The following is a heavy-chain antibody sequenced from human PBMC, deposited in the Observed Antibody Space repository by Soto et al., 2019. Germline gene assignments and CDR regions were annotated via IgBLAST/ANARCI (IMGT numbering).Heavy chain of an antibody. CDR3: ARIIGRVAVAGTHPPNAFDI. Sequence: QVTLKESGPVLVKPTETLTLTCTVSGFSLSNARMGVSWIRQPPGKALEWLAHIFSNDEKSYSTSLKSRLTISKDTSKSQVVLTMTNMDPVDTATYYCARIIGRVAVAGTHPPNAFDIWGQGTMVTVSS. CDR2: IFSNDEK. V-gene: IGHV2-26*01. CDR1: GFSLSNARMG. D-gene: IGHD6-19*01. J-gene: IGHJ3*02.